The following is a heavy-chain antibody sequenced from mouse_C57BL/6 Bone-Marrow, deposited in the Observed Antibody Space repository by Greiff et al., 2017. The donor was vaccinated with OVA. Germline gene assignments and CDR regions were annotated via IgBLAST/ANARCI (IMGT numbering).Heavy chain of an antibody. Sequence: VKLQQPGAELVMPGASVKLSCKASGYTFTSYWMHWVKQRPGQGLEWIGEIDPSDSYTNYNQKFKGKSTLTVDKSSSTAYMQLSSLTSEDSAVYYCARRGLRYWYFDVWGTGTTVTVSS. CDR1: GYTFTSYW. J-gene: IGHJ1*03. D-gene: IGHD1-1*01. CDR3: ARRGLRYWYFDV. CDR2: IDPSDSYT. V-gene: IGHV1-69*01.